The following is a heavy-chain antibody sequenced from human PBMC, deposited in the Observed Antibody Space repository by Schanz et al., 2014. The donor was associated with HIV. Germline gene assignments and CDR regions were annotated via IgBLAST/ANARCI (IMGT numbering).Heavy chain of an antibody. Sequence: QVQLVESGGGVVQPGRSLRLSCTASGFTFSTFGMHWVRQAPGKGLECVAVISYDGSKKYYADSVRGRFTISRDNAKNSLYLQMNSLSVEDTAVYYCANSDRITFGGAIDCWGQGTLVTVSS. J-gene: IGHJ4*02. CDR3: ANSDRITFGGAIDC. V-gene: IGHV3-30*18. CDR1: GFTFSTFG. CDR2: ISYDGSKK. D-gene: IGHD3-16*01.